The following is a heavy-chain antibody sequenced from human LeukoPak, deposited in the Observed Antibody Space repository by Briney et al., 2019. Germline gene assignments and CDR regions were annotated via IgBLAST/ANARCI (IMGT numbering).Heavy chain of an antibody. CDR3: ARTNMAVADVDC. CDR2: INHNGST. V-gene: IGHV4-34*01. Sequence: KPSETLSLICGVSGGSFSGYYCNWIRQAPGKGLEWIGEINHNGSTSSNPSLKSRVTMSVDTSKSRFSLKLNSATAADTAVYYCARTNMAVADVDCWGQGTLVTVSS. CDR1: GGSFSGYY. J-gene: IGHJ4*02. D-gene: IGHD6-19*01.